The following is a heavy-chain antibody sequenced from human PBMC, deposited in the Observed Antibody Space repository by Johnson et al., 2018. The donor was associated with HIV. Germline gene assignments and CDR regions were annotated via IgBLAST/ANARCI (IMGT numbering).Heavy chain of an antibody. CDR3: ARVRYSIVVVTWDAFDI. D-gene: IGHD2-21*02. CDR1: GFTFSTYG. CDR2: IWFDGSTK. V-gene: IGHV3-30*19. J-gene: IGHJ3*02. Sequence: QVQLVESGGGVVQPGRSLRLSCAASGFTFSTYGMHWVRQAPGRGLEWVAVIWFDGSTKYYADSVKGRFTVSRDNSKNTLYLQMNSLRAEDTAVYYCARVRYSIVVVTWDAFDIWGQGTMVSVSS.